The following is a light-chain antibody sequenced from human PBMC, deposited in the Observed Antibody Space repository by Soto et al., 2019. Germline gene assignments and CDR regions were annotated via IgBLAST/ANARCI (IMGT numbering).Light chain of an antibody. J-gene: IGLJ1*01. V-gene: IGLV2-14*03. CDR1: SGDVGGYNY. Sequence: QSVLNQPASVSGSPGQSITISFTGTSGDVGGYNYVSWYQHHPGKAPKLMIYDVSNRPSGVSNRFSGSKSGNTASLTISGLQPEDEADYYCSSYTTSNTRQIVFGTGTKVTVL. CDR2: DVS. CDR3: SSYTTSNTRQIV.